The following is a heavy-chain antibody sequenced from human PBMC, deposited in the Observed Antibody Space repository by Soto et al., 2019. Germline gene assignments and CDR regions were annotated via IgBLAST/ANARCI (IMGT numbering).Heavy chain of an antibody. D-gene: IGHD3-10*01. CDR2: AGRTGRI. V-gene: IGHV3-48*01. J-gene: IGHJ4*01. CDR1: GFTFSTYS. Sequence: EVQLVDSGGGLVQPGGSLRLSCAASGFTFSTYSMNWVRQAPGKGLEWVSYAGRTGRIYYSDSVKGRFTISRDNDKNLLYLQMNSLRVEDTAIYYCTRDPRALDHWGHGTLVVVSS. CDR3: TRDPRALDH.